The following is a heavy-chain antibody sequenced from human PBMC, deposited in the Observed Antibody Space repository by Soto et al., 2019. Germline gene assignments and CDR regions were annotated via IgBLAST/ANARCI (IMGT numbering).Heavy chain of an antibody. CDR2: ISWNSGNI. V-gene: IGHV3-9*01. J-gene: IGHJ4*02. CDR1: GLTFDDYA. CDR3: VRSKGGYSDGTPFDY. Sequence: EVQLEESGGALVQPGRSLRLSCAASGLTFDDYAMHWVRQVLGKGLEWVSSISWNSGNIGYADSVKGRFTTSRDNAKNSLYLQMNSVRPEDTAVYYGVRSKGGYSDGTPFDYWGQGTLGTVSS. D-gene: IGHD5-18*01.